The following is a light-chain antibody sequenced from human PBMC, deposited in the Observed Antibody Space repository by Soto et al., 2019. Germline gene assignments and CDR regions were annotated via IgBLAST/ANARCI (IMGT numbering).Light chain of an antibody. CDR1: QSINSW. CDR2: DAS. CDR3: QQYNAYSPWT. J-gene: IGKJ1*01. V-gene: IGKV1-5*01. Sequence: DIQMTPSPSTLSASVGDRVIITCRSSQSINSWLAWYQQKPGKAPKFLIYDASSLESGVPSRFSGSGSGTEFTLTISSLQPDDFATYYCQQYNAYSPWTFGQGTKVDIK.